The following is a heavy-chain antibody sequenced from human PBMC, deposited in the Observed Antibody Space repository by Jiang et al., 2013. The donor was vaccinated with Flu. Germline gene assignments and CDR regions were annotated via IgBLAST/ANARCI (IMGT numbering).Heavy chain of an antibody. Sequence: GPGLVKPSETLSLTCTVSGGSISSYYWSWIRQPPGKGLEWIGYIYYSGSTNYNPSLKSRVTISVDTSKNQFSLKLSSVTAADTAVYYCARHFGYGDYIFDYWGQGTLVTVSS. V-gene: IGHV4-59*08. D-gene: IGHD4-17*01. CDR1: GGSISSYY. CDR2: IYYSGST. CDR3: ARHFGYGDYIFDY. J-gene: IGHJ4*02.